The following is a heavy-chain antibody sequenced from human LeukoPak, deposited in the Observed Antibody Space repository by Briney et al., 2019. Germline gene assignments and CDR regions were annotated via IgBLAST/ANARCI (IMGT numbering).Heavy chain of an antibody. CDR3: GRGPGVPLLQH. Sequence: ASVKVSCKSSGYIFTALYIHCMRQAPGQGLEWMGWINPSSDGTNYAQKFQGRVTMTRDTSISTAYMELSRLRSDDTAMYYCGRGPGVPLLQHCGQGTLVTVSS. D-gene: IGHD3-3*01. CDR2: INPSSDGT. V-gene: IGHV1-2*02. J-gene: IGHJ1*01. CDR1: GYIFTALY.